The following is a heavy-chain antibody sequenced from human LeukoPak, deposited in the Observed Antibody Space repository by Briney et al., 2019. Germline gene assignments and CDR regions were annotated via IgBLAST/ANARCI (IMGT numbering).Heavy chain of an antibody. D-gene: IGHD1-26*01. V-gene: IGHV4-4*02. CDR2: IYHSGST. Sequence: PSETLSLTCAVSGASISISNWWSWVRQTPGKGLEWIGEIYHSGSTNYRQSLKSRVTISVDKSKNQFSLNLNSVTAADTAVYYCARPSAVSDAFDLWGQGTMATVSS. CDR1: GASISISNW. J-gene: IGHJ3*01. CDR3: ARPSAVSDAFDL.